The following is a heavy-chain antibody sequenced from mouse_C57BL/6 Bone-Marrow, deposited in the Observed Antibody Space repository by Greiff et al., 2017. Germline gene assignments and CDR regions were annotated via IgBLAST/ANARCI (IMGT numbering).Heavy chain of an antibody. CDR1: GYTFTSYT. CDR3: ARSGLRRGYWYFDV. J-gene: IGHJ1*03. CDR2: INPSSGYT. V-gene: IGHV1-4*01. D-gene: IGHD2-4*01. Sequence: QVHVKQSGAELARPGASVKMSCKASGYTFTSYTMHWVKQRPGQGLEWIGYINPSSGYTKYNQKFKDKATLTADKSSSTAYMQLSSLTSEDSAVYYCARSGLRRGYWYFDVWGTGTTVTVSS.